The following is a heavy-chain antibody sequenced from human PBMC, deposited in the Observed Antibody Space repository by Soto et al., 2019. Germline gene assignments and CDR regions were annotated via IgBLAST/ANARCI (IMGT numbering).Heavy chain of an antibody. D-gene: IGHD3-10*01. CDR2: IWSDGSNK. V-gene: IGHV3-33*01. J-gene: IGHJ4*02. CDR1: GFTFSAYG. CDR3: AREWQPSSGSYPDGIDY. Sequence: GGSLRLSCAASGFTFSAYGTHWVRQASGKGLEWVALIWSDGSNKNYADSVKGRFTISRDTSKNTLYLQMNSLRAEDTAVYYCAREWQPSSGSYPDGIDYWGQGTQVTVFS.